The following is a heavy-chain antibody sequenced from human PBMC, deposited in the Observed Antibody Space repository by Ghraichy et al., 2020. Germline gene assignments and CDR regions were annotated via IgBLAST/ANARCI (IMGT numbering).Heavy chain of an antibody. D-gene: IGHD1-26*01. Sequence: GGSLRLSCAASGFTFSSFGMHWARQPPGKGLEWVAFIRDDGSDKYDADSVKGRFTISRDNSKNTLYLQMNSLRPEDTAVYYCAKNRGSGATRYFYYYMDVWGKGTTVTVSS. J-gene: IGHJ6*03. V-gene: IGHV3-30*02. CDR2: IRDDGSDK. CDR3: AKNRGSGATRYFYYYMDV. CDR1: GFTFSSFG.